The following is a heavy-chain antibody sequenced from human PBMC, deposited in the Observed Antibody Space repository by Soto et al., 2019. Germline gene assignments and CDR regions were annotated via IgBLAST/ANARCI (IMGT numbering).Heavy chain of an antibody. CDR3: VRDMQLWRLGS. D-gene: IGHD2-21*01. J-gene: IGHJ4*02. CDR2: INTDGSVA. Sequence: GSLRLSCAASGLTFRSYWMHWVRQAPGKGLVWVSRINTDGSVAMYVDSMKGRFTISRDNAKNTLYLHMNSLRAEDTAVYYCVRDMQLWRLGSWGQGTLVTVSS. CDR1: GLTFRSYW. V-gene: IGHV3-74*03.